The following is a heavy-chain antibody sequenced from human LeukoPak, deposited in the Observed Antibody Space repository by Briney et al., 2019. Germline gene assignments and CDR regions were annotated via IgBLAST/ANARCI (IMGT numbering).Heavy chain of an antibody. V-gene: IGHV4-30-2*01. CDR3: ARYTSSGAFDI. CDR2: IYHSGST. D-gene: IGHD3-10*01. Sequence: SQTLSLTCAVSGGSISGGYSWSWIRQPPGKGLEWIGYIYHSGSTYYNPSLKSRVTISVDRSRSQFSLKLSSVTAADTAVYYCARYTSSGAFDIWGQGTMVTVSS. J-gene: IGHJ3*02. CDR1: GGSISGGYS.